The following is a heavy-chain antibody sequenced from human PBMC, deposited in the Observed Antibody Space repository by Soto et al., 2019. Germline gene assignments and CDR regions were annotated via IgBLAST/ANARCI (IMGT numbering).Heavy chain of an antibody. J-gene: IGHJ4*02. Sequence: VESLKISCRTSGYRFTSYWIAWVRQMPGKGLEWMGIIFPSDSDTRYSPSFQGQVTTSADRSTSTVFLQWASLKASDTAVYYCARRRGGNSSGWYGGPFDYWGQGTLVTVSS. D-gene: IGHD6-19*01. CDR2: IFPSDSDT. CDR1: GYRFTSYW. V-gene: IGHV5-51*01. CDR3: ARRRGGNSSGWYGGPFDY.